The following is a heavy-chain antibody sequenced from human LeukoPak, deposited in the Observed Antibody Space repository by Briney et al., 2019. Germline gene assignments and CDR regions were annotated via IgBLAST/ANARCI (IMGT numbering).Heavy chain of an antibody. CDR2: INPNSGGT. CDR3: AIDSTYYYDSSGYYYEYY. D-gene: IGHD3-22*01. Sequence: ASVKVSCKASGYTFTGYYMHWVRQAPGQGLEWMGWINPNSGGTNYAQKFQGKVTMTRDTSISTAYMELSRLRSDDTAVYYCAIDSTYYYDSSGYYYEYYWGQGTLVTVSS. CDR1: GYTFTGYY. J-gene: IGHJ4*02. V-gene: IGHV1-2*02.